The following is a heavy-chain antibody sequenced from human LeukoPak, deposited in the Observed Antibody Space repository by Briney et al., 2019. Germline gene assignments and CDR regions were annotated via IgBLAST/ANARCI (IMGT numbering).Heavy chain of an antibody. J-gene: IGHJ4*02. V-gene: IGHV3-72*01. Sequence: PGGSLRLSCAASGFTFSDHYMDWVRQAPGKGLEWVGRSRNRAKGYTTDCAASVRGRFTISRDDSQNSLYLQMRSLKTADTAVYHCVRVAYTSDWHFAYWGQGTLVTVSS. CDR2: SRNRAKGYTT. CDR3: VRVAYTSDWHFAY. CDR1: GFTFSDHY. D-gene: IGHD6-19*01.